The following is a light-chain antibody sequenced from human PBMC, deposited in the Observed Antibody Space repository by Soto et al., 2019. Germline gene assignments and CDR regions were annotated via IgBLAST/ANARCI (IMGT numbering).Light chain of an antibody. J-gene: IGKJ5*01. Sequence: DIQLTQPPPSLSASVGDRVIITCRASQTISSHLNWYQQKPGKAPNLLVYAASSLQSGVPSRFTGSGSGTDFTLTISSLQPEDFATYFCQQSYTPPITFGEGTRLEVK. V-gene: IGKV1-39*01. CDR2: AAS. CDR3: QQSYTPPIT. CDR1: QTISSH.